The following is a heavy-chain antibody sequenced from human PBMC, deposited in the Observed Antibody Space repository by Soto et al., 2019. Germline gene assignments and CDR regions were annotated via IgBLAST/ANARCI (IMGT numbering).Heavy chain of an antibody. Sequence: SEALALTCTLSGSTVSSGDDYWSWIRQSPGKGLEWIGYISGSGSTGYNPSLKNRLTMSVXXAXXXFXLXXTPXTASDTAVYFSAAERGSPSCSFDCWGQGAQVAV. CDR3: AAERGSPSCSFDC. D-gene: IGHD1-26*01. CDR2: ISGSGST. J-gene: IGHJ4*02. V-gene: IGHV4-30-4*01. CDR1: GSTVSSGDDY.